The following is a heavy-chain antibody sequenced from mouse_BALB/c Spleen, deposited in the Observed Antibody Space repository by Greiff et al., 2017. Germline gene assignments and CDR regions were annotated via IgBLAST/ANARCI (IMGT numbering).Heavy chain of an antibody. CDR3: ARSWEYWYIDV. D-gene: IGHD4-1*01. J-gene: IGHJ1*01. Sequence: VQLQQSGAELVKPGASVKLSCTASGFNIKDTYMHWVKQRPEQGLEWIGRIDPANGNTKYAPKFQGKATITADTSSNTAYLQLSSLASEDTAVYSSARSWEYWYIDVWGAGTTVTVSS. V-gene: IGHV14-3*02. CDR2: IDPANGNT. CDR1: GFNIKDTY.